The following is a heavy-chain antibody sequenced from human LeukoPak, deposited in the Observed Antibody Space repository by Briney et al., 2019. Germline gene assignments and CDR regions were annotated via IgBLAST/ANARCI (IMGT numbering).Heavy chain of an antibody. Sequence: ASVKVSCKASGYSFNTYYMNWVRQAPGQGLEWMGIINPSGGSTSYAQKFQGRVTITRDMSTSTAYMELSSLRSEDTAVYYCATSSGWGIFDYWGQGTLVTVSS. CDR1: GYSFNTYY. CDR3: ATSSGWGIFDY. D-gene: IGHD6-19*01. CDR2: INPSGGST. J-gene: IGHJ4*02. V-gene: IGHV1-46*02.